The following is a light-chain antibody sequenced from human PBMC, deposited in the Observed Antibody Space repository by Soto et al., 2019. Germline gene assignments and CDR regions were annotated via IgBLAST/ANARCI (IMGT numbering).Light chain of an antibody. V-gene: IGLV2-11*01. CDR3: CSYTGRVV. J-gene: IGLJ2*01. Sequence: QSALPQPRSVSGSPGQSVTISCTGTSSDIGGSNFVSWYQQHPGKAPKLMIYDVTKRPSGVPDRFSGSKSGNTASLTISGLQADDEADYYCCSYTGRVVFGGGTNVTVL. CDR2: DVT. CDR1: SSDIGGSNF.